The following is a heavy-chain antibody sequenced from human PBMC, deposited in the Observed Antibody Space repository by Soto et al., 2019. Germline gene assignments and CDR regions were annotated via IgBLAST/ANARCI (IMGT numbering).Heavy chain of an antibody. J-gene: IGHJ4*02. Sequence: GGSLRLSCAVPGVIFNGYGMHWVRQAPGKGLDWVAVIWHDGSQKYYEDSVKGRFTISRDNSRNTLYLQMDSLRDEDTAIYYCVRDGVGGTKFFGFLDCWGQGTLVTVSS. CDR3: VRDGVGGTKFFGFLDC. CDR1: GVIFNGYG. CDR2: IWHDGSQK. D-gene: IGHD3-9*01. V-gene: IGHV3-33*08.